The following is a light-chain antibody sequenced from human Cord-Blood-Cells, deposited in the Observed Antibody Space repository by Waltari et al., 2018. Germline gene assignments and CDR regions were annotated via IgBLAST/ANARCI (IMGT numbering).Light chain of an antibody. CDR1: SSDVGGYNY. CDR2: EVS. Sequence: QSALTQPASVSGSPGQSITISSTGTSSDVGGYNYGSWYQQHPGKAPKLMIYEVSNRPSGVSNRFSGSKSGNTASLTISGLQAEDEADYYCSSYTSSSTVVFGGGTKLTVL. J-gene: IGLJ2*01. V-gene: IGLV2-14*01. CDR3: SSYTSSSTVV.